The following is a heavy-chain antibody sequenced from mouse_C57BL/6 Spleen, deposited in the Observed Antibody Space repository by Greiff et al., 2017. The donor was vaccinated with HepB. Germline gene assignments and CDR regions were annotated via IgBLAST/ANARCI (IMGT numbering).Heavy chain of an antibody. CDR2: INPSNGGT. CDR1: GYTFTSYW. V-gene: IGHV1-53*01. Sequence: VQLQQPGTELVKPGASVKLSCKASGYTFTSYWMHWVKQRPGQGLEWIENINPSNGGTNYNEKFKSKATLTVDKSSSTAYMQLSSLTSEDSAVYYCARSGIYYYGSSYFDYWGQGTTLTVSS. CDR3: ARSGIYYYGSSYFDY. D-gene: IGHD1-1*01. J-gene: IGHJ2*01.